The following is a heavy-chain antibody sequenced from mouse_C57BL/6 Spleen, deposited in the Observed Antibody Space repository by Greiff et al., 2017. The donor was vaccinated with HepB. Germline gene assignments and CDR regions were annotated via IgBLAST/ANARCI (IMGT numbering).Heavy chain of an antibody. J-gene: IGHJ3*01. CDR1: GYTFTGYW. V-gene: IGHV1-9*01. CDR2: ILPGSGST. Sequence: VQLVESGAELMKPGASVKLSCKATGYTFTGYWIEWVKQRPGHGLEWIGEILPGSGSTNYNEKFKGKATFTEDTSSNTAYMHLSSLTTEDSAIYYCARRSNYVQFAYWGQGTLVTVSA. CDR3: ARRSNYVQFAY. D-gene: IGHD2-5*01.